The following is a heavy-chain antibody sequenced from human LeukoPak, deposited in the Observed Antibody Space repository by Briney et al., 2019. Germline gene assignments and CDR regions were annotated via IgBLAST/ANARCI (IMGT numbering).Heavy chain of an antibody. CDR2: ISGSGAST. Sequence: GGSLRLSCAASGFTFSTYGITWVRQAPGKGLEWVSGISGSGASTYYADSMKGRFTISRDNAKNSLYLQINSLRAEDTAVYYCARGGAGKDTRVFVGYYYYYMDVWGKGTTVTISS. CDR3: ARGGAGKDTRVFVGYYYYYMDV. CDR1: GFTFSTYG. V-gene: IGHV3-23*01. D-gene: IGHD1-14*01. J-gene: IGHJ6*03.